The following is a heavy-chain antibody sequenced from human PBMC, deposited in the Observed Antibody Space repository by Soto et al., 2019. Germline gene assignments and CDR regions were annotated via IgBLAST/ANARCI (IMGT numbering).Heavy chain of an antibody. CDR2: ISGGGSTS. J-gene: IGHJ4*02. D-gene: IGHD3-22*01. CDR3: AKDSNKYSSSLRGRYFDY. V-gene: IGHV3-23*01. CDR1: GFTFTSYV. Sequence: EVQLLESGGGLVQRGGSQRLSCAGSGFTFTSYVMSWVRQAPGKGLEWVAGISGGGSTSFYADSVKGRFTISRDNAKNELVLQMDSLRAEDTAIYYCAKDSNKYSSSLRGRYFDYWGQGTLVTVSS.